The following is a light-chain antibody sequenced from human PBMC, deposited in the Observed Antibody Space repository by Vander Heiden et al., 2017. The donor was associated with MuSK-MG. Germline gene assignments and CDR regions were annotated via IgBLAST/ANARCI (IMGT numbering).Light chain of an antibody. CDR2: AAS. Sequence: DIQMTQSPSSLSASVGDRVTITCRASQRISTYLNWYQQKPGKAPKLLIYAASVLQRGVPSRFSGSGYGKDFTLSISRRQPEDFASYYCQQSDSYPLYTFGQGTKMDIK. J-gene: IGKJ2*01. CDR1: QRISTY. V-gene: IGKV1-39*01. CDR3: QQSDSYPLYT.